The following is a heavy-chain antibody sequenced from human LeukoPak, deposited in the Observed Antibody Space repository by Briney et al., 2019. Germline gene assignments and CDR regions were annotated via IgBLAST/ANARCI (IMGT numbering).Heavy chain of an antibody. J-gene: IGHJ6*02. CDR1: GFSFSDYA. CDR3: ARIFRYQLVDYYALDV. V-gene: IGHV3-21*01. D-gene: IGHD2-2*01. Sequence: GGSLRLSCAASGFSFSDYAMDWVRQAPWKELEWVSAISSNSAYIYYADSVKGRVTISRDKAKSSVSLQMNSLRDDDTAVYYCARIFRYQLVDYYALDVWGQGTTVTVSS. CDR2: ISSNSAYI.